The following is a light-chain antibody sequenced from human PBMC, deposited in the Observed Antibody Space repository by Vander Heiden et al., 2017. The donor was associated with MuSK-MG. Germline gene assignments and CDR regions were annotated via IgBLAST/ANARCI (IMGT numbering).Light chain of an antibody. Sequence: IVLTQSPGTLSLSPGERATLSCRASQSVSSSYLAWYQQKPGQAPRLLIYGASSRATGIPDRFSDSGSGTVFTLTISRLEPEDFAVYYCQQYGSAPWTFGQGTKVEIK. V-gene: IGKV3-20*01. CDR3: QQYGSAPWT. CDR2: GAS. CDR1: QSVSSSY. J-gene: IGKJ1*01.